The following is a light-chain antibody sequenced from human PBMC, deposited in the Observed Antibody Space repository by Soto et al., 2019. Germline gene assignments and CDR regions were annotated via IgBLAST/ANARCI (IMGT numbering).Light chain of an antibody. V-gene: IGKV3-20*01. J-gene: IGKJ5*01. CDR2: DAS. CDR3: QQYGSSPPIT. CDR1: QSVSSY. Sequence: EIVFTPSSGPPSLSPGERATLSCRASQSVSSYLAWYQQKPGQAPRLLIYDASNRATGIPDRFSGSGSGTDFTLTISRLEPEDFAVYYCQQYGSSPPITFGQGTRLEIK.